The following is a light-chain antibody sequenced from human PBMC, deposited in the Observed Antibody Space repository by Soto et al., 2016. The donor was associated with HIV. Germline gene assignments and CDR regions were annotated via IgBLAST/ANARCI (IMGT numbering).Light chain of an antibody. CDR2: DDS. J-gene: IGLJ2*01. Sequence: YVLTQPPSVSVAPGKPARVTCGGNNIGDKSVNWYQQKPGQAPVLVVYDDSARPSGIPGRFSGSNSGSTATLTISKVEAGDEADYYCQVWDSSSDQVVFGGGTKLTVL. CDR3: QVWDSSSDQVV. CDR1: NIGDKS. V-gene: IGLV3-21*03.